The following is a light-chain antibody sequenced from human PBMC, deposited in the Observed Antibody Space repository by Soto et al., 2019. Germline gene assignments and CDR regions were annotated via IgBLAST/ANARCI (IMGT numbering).Light chain of an antibody. CDR2: EVT. J-gene: IGLJ1*01. V-gene: IGLV2-8*01. CDR1: SSDVGGYNY. CDR3: SSYAGSNNYV. Sequence: QSALTQPPSASGSPGQSVTISCTGTSSDVGGYNYVSWYQQHPGKAPKLMIYEVTKRPSGVPDRFSGSKSGNTASLTVSGLQGEDEADYYCSSYAGSNNYVFGTATKLTVL.